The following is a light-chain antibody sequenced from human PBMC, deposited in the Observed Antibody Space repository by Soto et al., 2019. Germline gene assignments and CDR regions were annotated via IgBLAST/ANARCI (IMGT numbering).Light chain of an antibody. CDR1: QDIRNY. CDR2: DAS. Sequence: DIQMTQSPSSLSASVGDRVTITCQASQDIRNYLNWYQQKPGKARKLLIYDASNLETGVPSRFSGSGSGTDYTFTISSLQPEDIATYYCQHYDDIPRTFGPGTKVDIK. CDR3: QHYDDIPRT. V-gene: IGKV1-33*01. J-gene: IGKJ3*01.